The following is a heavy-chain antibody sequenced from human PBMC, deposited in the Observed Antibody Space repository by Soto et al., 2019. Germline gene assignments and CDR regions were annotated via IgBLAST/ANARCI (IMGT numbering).Heavy chain of an antibody. CDR1: GFTLSRYS. V-gene: IGHV3-48*02. CDR2: IDTGSVST. J-gene: IGHJ3*02. Sequence: EAQLVESGGGLVQPGGSLRLSCAASGFTLSRYSMSWVRQAPGKGLEYIAYIDTGSVSTYYADSVEGRFAVFRENARNSLYLQLNSLRDEDTVLYFCSRDRLNLHFRAAFDIWGQGTLVTVSS. CDR3: SRDRLNLHFRAAFDI. D-gene: IGHD2-8*01.